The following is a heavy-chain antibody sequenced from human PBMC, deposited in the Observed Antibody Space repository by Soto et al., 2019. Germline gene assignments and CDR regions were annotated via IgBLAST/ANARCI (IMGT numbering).Heavy chain of an antibody. J-gene: IGHJ6*02. CDR3: ARDLTTVTTGYYYYGMDV. CDR2: IYYSGST. CDR1: SASLGDHY. V-gene: IGHV4-30-4*01. Sequence: SETLSLTCAVFSASLGDHYWSWIRQPPGKGLEWIGYIYYSGSTYYNPSLKSRVTISVDTSKNQFSLKLSSVTAADTAVYYCARDLTTVTTGYYYYGMDVWGQGTTVTVSS. D-gene: IGHD4-17*01.